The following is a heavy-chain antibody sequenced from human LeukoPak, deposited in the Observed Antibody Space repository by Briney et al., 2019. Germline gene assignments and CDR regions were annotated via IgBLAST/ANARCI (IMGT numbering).Heavy chain of an antibody. J-gene: IGHJ4*02. CDR3: ARDSTEGYCSSTSCYNDY. CDR1: GFTFSSYW. V-gene: IGHV3-7*01. D-gene: IGHD2-2*01. Sequence: PGGSLRLSRAASGFTFSSYWMSWVRQAPGKGLEWVANIKQDGSEKYYVDSVKGRFTISRDNAKNSLYLQMNSLRAEDTAVYYCARDSTEGYCSSTSCYNDYWGQGTLVTVSS. CDR2: IKQDGSEK.